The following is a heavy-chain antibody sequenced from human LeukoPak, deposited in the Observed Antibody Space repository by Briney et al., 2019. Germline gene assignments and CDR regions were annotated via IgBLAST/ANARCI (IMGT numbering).Heavy chain of an antibody. Sequence: PSETLSLNCTVSGGSISSSYYSWGWIRQPPGKGLEWIGSFSYSGSTYHNPSLRSRVTISVDTSKNHFSLNLSSVTAADTSVYYCARHVYCSSLSCPFFNYWGQGSLVTVSS. CDR1: GGSISSSYYS. V-gene: IGHV4-39*01. J-gene: IGHJ4*02. CDR2: FSYSGST. CDR3: ARHVYCSSLSCPFFNY. D-gene: IGHD2-2*01.